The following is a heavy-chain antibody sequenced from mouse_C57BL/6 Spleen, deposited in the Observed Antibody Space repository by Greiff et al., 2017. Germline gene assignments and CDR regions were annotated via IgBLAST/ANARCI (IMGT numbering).Heavy chain of an antibody. V-gene: IGHV1-59*01. Sequence: VQLQQPGAELVRPGTSVKLSCKASGYTFTSYWMHWVKQRPGQGLEWIGVIDPSDSYTNYNQKFKGKATLTVDTSSSTAYMQLSSLTSEDSAVYYCARGPAYFDYWGQGTTLTVSS. CDR1: GYTFTSYW. J-gene: IGHJ2*01. CDR2: IDPSDSYT. CDR3: ARGPAYFDY.